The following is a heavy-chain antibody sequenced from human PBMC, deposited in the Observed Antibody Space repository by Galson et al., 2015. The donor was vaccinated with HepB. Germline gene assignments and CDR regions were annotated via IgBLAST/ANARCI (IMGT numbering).Heavy chain of an antibody. V-gene: IGHV3-33*01. CDR1: GFTFSNYG. Sequence: SLRLSCAASGFTFSNYGMHWVRQAPGKGLEWVALIWHDGNNKYFANSVKGRFTISRDNSKNMLYLEMSSLRVEDTAIYYCAREGRRLFFGELSRPIDCWGQGTLVTVSS. J-gene: IGHJ4*02. CDR3: AREGRRLFFGELSRPIDC. CDR2: IWHDGNNK. D-gene: IGHD3-10*01.